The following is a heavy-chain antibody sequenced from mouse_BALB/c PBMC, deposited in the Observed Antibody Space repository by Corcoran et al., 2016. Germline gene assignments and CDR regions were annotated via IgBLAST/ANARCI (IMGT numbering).Heavy chain of an antibody. Sequence: EVQLQQSAAELEKPGASVKLSCTASGFNIKDSYMHWVKQKPEQGLEWIGRIDPANGNTKYDPKFQGKATITADTSSKTAYLQLSSLTSEDTAVYYCASWDWYFDVWGAGTTVTVSS. CDR3: ASWDWYFDV. CDR2: IDPANGNT. D-gene: IGHD4-1*01. CDR1: GFNIKDSY. V-gene: IGHV14-3*02. J-gene: IGHJ1*01.